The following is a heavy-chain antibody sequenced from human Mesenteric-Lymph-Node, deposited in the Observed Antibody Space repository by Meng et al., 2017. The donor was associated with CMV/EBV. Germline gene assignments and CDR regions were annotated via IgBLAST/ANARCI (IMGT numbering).Heavy chain of an antibody. J-gene: IGHJ6*02. CDR2: IFSNDEK. CDR1: GFSLSNARMG. CDR3: ARIKGEYQLLFSGYYYGMDV. D-gene: IGHD2-2*01. Sequence: SGPTLVKPTETLTLTCTVSGFSLSNARMGVSWIRQPPGKALEWLAHIFSNDEKFYSTSLKSRLTISKDTSKSQVVLTMTNMDPVDTATYYCARIKGEYQLLFSGYYYGMDVWGQGTTVTVSS. V-gene: IGHV2-26*01.